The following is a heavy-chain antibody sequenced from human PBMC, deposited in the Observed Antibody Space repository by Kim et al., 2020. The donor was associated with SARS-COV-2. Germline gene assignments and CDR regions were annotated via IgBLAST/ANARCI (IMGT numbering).Heavy chain of an antibody. CDR1: GFTFSSYT. Sequence: GGSLRLSCEASGFTFSSYTMYWVRQAPGKGLEWVAVISYDGNTKYYADSVKGRFTISRDNSKNTLYLQMNSLRPEDTAIFYCARAGYSSIWYYFDYWGQGTLVTVSS. CDR3: ARAGYSSIWYYFDY. D-gene: IGHD6-13*01. J-gene: IGHJ4*02. V-gene: IGHV3-30-3*01. CDR2: ISYDGNTK.